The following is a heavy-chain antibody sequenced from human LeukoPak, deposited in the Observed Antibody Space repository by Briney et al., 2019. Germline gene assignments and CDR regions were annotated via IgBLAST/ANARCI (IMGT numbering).Heavy chain of an antibody. J-gene: IGHJ6*03. CDR2: ISGSGGST. V-gene: IGHV3-23*01. D-gene: IGHD1-26*01. Sequence: GGSLRLSCAASGFTFSSYAMSWVRQAPGKGLEWVSAISGSGGSTYYADSVKGRFTISRDNSKNTLYLQMNSLRAEDTAVYYCAKAGGATYNHYYYYMDVWGKGTTVTVSS. CDR3: AKAGGATYNHYYYYMDV. CDR1: GFTFSSYA.